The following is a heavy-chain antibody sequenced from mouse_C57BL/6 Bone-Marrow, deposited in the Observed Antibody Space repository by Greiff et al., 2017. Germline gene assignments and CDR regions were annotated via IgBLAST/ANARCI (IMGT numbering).Heavy chain of an antibody. CDR1: GYTFTGYW. V-gene: IGHV1-9*01. CDR3: ARTNYYGSSYPHWYFDV. J-gene: IGHJ1*03. CDR2: IFPGNGST. D-gene: IGHD1-1*01. Sequence: QVQLQQSGAELMKPGASVKISCKATGYTFTGYWIEWVKQRPGQGLEWIGEIFPGNGSTKYTEKFKGKATFTADTSSNTAYRQLSSLTTEYSAIYYCARTNYYGSSYPHWYFDVWGTGTTVTVSS.